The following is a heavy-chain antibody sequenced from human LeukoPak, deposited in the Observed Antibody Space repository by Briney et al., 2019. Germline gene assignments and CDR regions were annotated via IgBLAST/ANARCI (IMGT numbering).Heavy chain of an antibody. J-gene: IGHJ4*02. CDR3: ARGGADY. CDR2: MNTNSGYT. V-gene: IGHV1-8*01. CDR1: GYTFTNYD. Sequence: ASVKVSCKASGYTFTNYDINWVRQAPGQGLEWMGWMNTNSGYTGYAQKFQGRVTMTRNTSISTAYMELTSLRSEDTAVYFCARGGADYWGQGTLVTVSS.